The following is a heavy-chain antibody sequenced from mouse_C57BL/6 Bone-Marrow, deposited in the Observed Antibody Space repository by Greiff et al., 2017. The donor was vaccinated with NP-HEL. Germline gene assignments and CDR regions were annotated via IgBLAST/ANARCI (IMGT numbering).Heavy chain of an antibody. V-gene: IGHV1-53*01. J-gene: IGHJ2*01. CDR1: GYTFTSYW. Sequence: QVQLQQPGTELVKPGASVKLSCKASGYTFTSYWMHWVKQRPGQGLESIGNINPSNGGTNYNEKFKSKATLTVDKSSSTAYMQLSSLTSGDSAVYYCARNGNYVSPIYYFDYWGQGTTLTVSS. CDR2: INPSNGGT. CDR3: ARNGNYVSPIYYFDY. D-gene: IGHD2-1*01.